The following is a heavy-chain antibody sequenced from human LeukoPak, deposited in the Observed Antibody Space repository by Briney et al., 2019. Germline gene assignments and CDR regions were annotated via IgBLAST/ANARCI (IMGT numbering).Heavy chain of an antibody. CDR1: GASISSGDYY. CDR2: IYYSGST. J-gene: IGHJ4*02. CDR3: ARRGYDSSGYYYAY. Sequence: SETLSLTCTVSGASISSGDYYWSWIRQPPGKGLEWIGYIYYSGSTYYNPSLKSRVTISVDTSKNQFSLKLSSVTAADTAVYYCARRGYDSSGYYYAYWGQGTLVTVSS. V-gene: IGHV4-30-4*01. D-gene: IGHD3-22*01.